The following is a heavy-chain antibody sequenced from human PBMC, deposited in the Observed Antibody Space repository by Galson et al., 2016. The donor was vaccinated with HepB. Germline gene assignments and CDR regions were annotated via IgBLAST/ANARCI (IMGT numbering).Heavy chain of an antibody. CDR3: AKDRGGRHLWGLHGMDV. V-gene: IGHV3-23*01. CDR2: ISGSGDIT. D-gene: IGHD3-16*01. Sequence: SLRLSCAASGFTFNTYAMSWVRQAPGKGLEWVSSISGSGDITYNADSVKGRFTISRDTSKNTLYLQIDSLRVEDTAVYYCAKDRGGRHLWGLHGMDVWGQGTTVIVSS. CDR1: GFTFNTYA. J-gene: IGHJ6*02.